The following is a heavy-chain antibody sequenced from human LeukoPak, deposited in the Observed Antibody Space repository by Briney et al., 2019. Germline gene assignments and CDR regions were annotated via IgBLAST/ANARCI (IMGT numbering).Heavy chain of an antibody. Sequence: GGSLRRSCAASGFTFAIHAMTWVRQAPGKGLEWVSGISGDGVSSHYAESVKGQFTISRDNSQNSLFLQMNSLRVEDTAIYYCAKDSYVSGRPLHTFDVWGQGTMVTVSS. CDR2: ISGDGVSS. V-gene: IGHV3-23*01. D-gene: IGHD3-10*01. CDR3: AKDSYVSGRPLHTFDV. CDR1: GFTFAIHA. J-gene: IGHJ3*01.